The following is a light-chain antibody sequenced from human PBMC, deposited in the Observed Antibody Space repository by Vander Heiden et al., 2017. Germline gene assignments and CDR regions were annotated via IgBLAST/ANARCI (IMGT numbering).Light chain of an antibody. CDR2: YDD. CDR3: AAWDDTVSGPV. Sequence: QSVLTQPPSLSEAPGQRVPISCSGSNSNIGNNAVSWYQQLPGKAPRLLIYYDDLLTSGVSDRFSGSKSGTAASRGISGLQSEDGATDDCAAWDDTVSGPVFGGGTQLTV. CDR1: NSNIGNNA. J-gene: IGLJ3*02. V-gene: IGLV1-36*01.